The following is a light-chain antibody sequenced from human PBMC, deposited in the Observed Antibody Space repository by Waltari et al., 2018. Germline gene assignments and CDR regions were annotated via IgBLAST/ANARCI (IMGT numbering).Light chain of an antibody. J-gene: IGKJ2*01. Sequence: HVHTDGNTYLMSFHQRPRQSASRLSFNVSNRESGVPDRFSGRGADNEFTQKISRVEADDVGVYCCRQDTDWPYTFGQGPRLDIK. CDR2: NVS. CDR1: HVHTDGNTY. V-gene: IGKV2-30*02. CDR3: RQDTDWPYT.